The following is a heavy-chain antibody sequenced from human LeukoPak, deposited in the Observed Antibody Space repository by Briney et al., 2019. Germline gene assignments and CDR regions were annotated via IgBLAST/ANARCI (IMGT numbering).Heavy chain of an antibody. J-gene: IGHJ4*02. CDR1: GGPISSSSYY. CDR3: ARTSPMTTVTTNDY. Sequence: PSETLSLTCTVSGGPISSSSYYWGWIRQPPGKGLEWIGSIYYSGSTYYNPSLKSRVTISVDTSKNQFSLKLSSVTAADTAVYYCARTSPMTTVTTNDYWGQGTLVTVSS. V-gene: IGHV4-39*01. D-gene: IGHD4-17*01. CDR2: IYYSGST.